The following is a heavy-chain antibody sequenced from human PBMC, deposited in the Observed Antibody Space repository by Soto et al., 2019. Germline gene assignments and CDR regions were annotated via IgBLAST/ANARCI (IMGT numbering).Heavy chain of an antibody. CDR1: GSTFTSYA. CDR3: ARAGDDCSTTSCYMIDY. CDR2: INAGKGNT. J-gene: IGHJ4*02. D-gene: IGHD2-2*01. V-gene: IGHV1-3*01. Sequence: ASVQVSCKASGSTFTSYAMHWVRQAPGQRLEWMGWINAGKGNTKYSQKFQGRVTLTRDTSASTAYMELSSLSSEDTAVYYCARAGDDCSTTSCYMIDYWGQGTLVTVSS.